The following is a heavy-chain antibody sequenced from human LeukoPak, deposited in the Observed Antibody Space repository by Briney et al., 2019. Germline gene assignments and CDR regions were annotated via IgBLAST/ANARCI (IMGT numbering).Heavy chain of an antibody. V-gene: IGHV3-74*01. CDR2: IHSDGSST. D-gene: IGHD1-1*01. Sequence: GGSLRLSCAASGFTFSNYWMHWDRQAPGKGLVWVSRIHSDGSSTTSADSVKGRFTISRDDAENTLYLQMNSLRAEDTAVYFCARGNAHAFDIWGQGTMVTVSS. J-gene: IGHJ3*02. CDR1: GFTFSNYW. CDR3: ARGNAHAFDI.